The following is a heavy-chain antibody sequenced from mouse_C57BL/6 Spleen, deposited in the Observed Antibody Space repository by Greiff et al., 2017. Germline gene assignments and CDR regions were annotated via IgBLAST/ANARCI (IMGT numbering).Heavy chain of an antibody. CDR3: ARGGLRWYFDV. J-gene: IGHJ1*03. V-gene: IGHV1-64*01. Sequence: QVQLKESGAELVKPGASVKLSCKASGYTFTSYWMHWVKQRPGQGLEWIGMIHPNSGSTNYNEKFKSKATLTVAKSSSTAYMQLSILTSEDSAVYYCARGGLRWYFDVWGTGTTVTVSS. CDR1: GYTFTSYW. CDR2: IHPNSGST. D-gene: IGHD2-4*01.